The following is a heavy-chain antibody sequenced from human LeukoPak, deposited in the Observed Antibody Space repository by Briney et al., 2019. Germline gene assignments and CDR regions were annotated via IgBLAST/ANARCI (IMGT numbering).Heavy chain of an antibody. V-gene: IGHV2-5*01. J-gene: IGHJ6*02. CDR1: GFSLSTSGVG. D-gene: IGHD3-3*01. CDR3: ALRRTITIFGVALPIMDV. Sequence: SGPTLVKPTQTLTLTCTFSGFSLSTSGVGVGWIRQPPGKALEWLALIYWNDDKRYSPSLKSRLTITKDTSKNQVVLTMTNMDPVDTATYYCALRRTITIFGVALPIMDVWGQGTTVTVSS. CDR2: IYWNDDK.